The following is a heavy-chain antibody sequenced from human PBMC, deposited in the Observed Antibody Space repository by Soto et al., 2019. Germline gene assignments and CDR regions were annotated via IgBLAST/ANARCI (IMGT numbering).Heavy chain of an antibody. CDR2: INPNSGAT. CDR3: ARSLKRANAFDI. CDR1: GYTFTDYY. Sequence: ASVKVSCKASGYTFTDYYMHWVRQAPGQGLEWMGWINPNSGATNYAQKFQGRITMTRDTSITTAYMELSRLRSDDTADTAIYYCARSLKRANAFDIWGQGTMVTVSS. J-gene: IGHJ3*02. V-gene: IGHV1-2*02.